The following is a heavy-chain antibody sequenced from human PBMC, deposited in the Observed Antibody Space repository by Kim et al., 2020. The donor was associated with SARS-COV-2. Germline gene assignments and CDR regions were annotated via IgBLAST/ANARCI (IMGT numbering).Heavy chain of an antibody. D-gene: IGHD3-10*01. V-gene: IGHV4-59*01. CDR1: GGSISSYY. J-gene: IGHJ6*02. CDR2: IYYSGST. Sequence: SETLSLTCTVSGGSISSYYWSWIRQPPGKGLEWIGYIYYSGSTNYNPSLKSRVTISVDTSKNQFSLKLSSVTAADTAVYYCARRSGGRYYGSGSRSAPGTLYYYYGMDVWGQGTTVTVSS. CDR3: ARRSGGRYYGSGSRSAPGTLYYYYGMDV.